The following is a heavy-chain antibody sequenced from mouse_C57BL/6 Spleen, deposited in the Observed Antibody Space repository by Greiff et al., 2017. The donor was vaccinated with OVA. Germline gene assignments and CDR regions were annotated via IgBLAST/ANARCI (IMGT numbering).Heavy chain of an antibody. V-gene: IGHV14-2*01. J-gene: IGHJ4*01. CDR1: GFNIKDYY. CDR2: IDPEDGET. D-gene: IGHD2-3*01. CDR3: AYDGYYEINYYYAMDY. Sequence: VQLQQSGAELVKPGASVKLSCTASGFNIKDYYMHWVKQRTEQGLEWIGRIDPEDGETKYAPKFKGKATITADTSSNAAYLQLSSLTSEDTAVYYCAYDGYYEINYYYAMDYWGQGTSVTVSS.